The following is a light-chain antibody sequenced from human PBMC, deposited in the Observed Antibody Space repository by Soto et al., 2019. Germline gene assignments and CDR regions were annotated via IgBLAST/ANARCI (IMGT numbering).Light chain of an antibody. CDR3: QHSYDTLPNT. J-gene: IGKJ5*01. Sequence: DIQMTQFPSSLSASVGDRVSITCRASQSIGTYLNWYQQKPGRAPKLLISAASSLQSGVPSRFSGSGSGTDFVLTINSLQPEDFATYYCQHSYDTLPNTFGQGTRLE. CDR2: AAS. V-gene: IGKV1-39*01. CDR1: QSIGTY.